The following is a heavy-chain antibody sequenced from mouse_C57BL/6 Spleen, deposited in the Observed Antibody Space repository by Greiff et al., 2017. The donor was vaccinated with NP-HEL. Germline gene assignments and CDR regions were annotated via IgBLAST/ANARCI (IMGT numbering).Heavy chain of an antibody. V-gene: IGHV1-53*01. CDR2: INPSNGGT. Sequence: VQLKQPGTELVKPGASVKLSCKASGYTFTSYWMHWVKQRPGQGLEWIGNINPSNGGTNYNEKFKSKATLTVDKSSSTAYMQLSSLTSEDSAVYYCAGRESMGNYFYWYFDVWGTGTTVTVSS. CDR1: GYTFTSYW. J-gene: IGHJ1*03. D-gene: IGHD2-1*01. CDR3: AGRESMGNYFYWYFDV.